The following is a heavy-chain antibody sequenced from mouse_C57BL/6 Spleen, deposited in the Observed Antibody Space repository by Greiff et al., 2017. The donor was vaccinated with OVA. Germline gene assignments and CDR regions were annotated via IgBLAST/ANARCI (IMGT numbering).Heavy chain of an antibody. D-gene: IGHD2-1*01. CDR1: GFTFSDYG. CDR2: ISSGSSTI. J-gene: IGHJ4*01. CDR3: ARQGNFYYGNYFYAMDY. Sequence: EVKLMASGGGLVKPGGSLKLSCAASGFTFSDYGMHWVRQAPEKGLEWVAYISSGSSTIYYADTVKGRFTISRDNAKNTLVLQMTSLRSEDTAMYYCARQGNFYYGNYFYAMDYWGQGTSVTVSS. V-gene: IGHV5-17*01.